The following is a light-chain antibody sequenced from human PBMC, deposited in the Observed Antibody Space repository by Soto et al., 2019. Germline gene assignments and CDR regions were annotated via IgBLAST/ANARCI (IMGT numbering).Light chain of an antibody. CDR1: QSVSSNY. Sequence: ESVLTQSPGTLSLSPGERATLSCRASQSVSSNYLAWYQQKPGHAPRLLIYGASTRATGIPEWFSGSGSGTDFTPTISRLEPEDSAVYYCHQYGSSPTWTFGQGTKVEIK. CDR3: HQYGSSPTWT. V-gene: IGKV3-20*01. CDR2: GAS. J-gene: IGKJ1*01.